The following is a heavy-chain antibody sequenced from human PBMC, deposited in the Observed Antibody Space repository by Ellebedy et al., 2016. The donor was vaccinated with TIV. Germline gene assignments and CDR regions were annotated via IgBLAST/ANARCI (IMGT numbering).Heavy chain of an antibody. Sequence: PGGSLRLSCAASGFTFSSYAMHWVRHAPGKGLEWVAVISFDGSNNYYADSVKGRFTISRDNSKNTVYLQMSRVRAEDTAVYYCARGLRMGATDAFDIWGQGTMVTVSS. CDR2: ISFDGSNN. CDR1: GFTFSSYA. J-gene: IGHJ3*02. V-gene: IGHV3-30*04. CDR3: ARGLRMGATDAFDI. D-gene: IGHD1-26*01.